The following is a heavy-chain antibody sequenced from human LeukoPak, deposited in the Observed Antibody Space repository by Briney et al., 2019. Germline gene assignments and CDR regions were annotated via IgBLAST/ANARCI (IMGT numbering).Heavy chain of an antibody. CDR1: GYTFTGYY. V-gene: IGHV1-2*06. J-gene: IGHJ4*02. Sequence: ASVKVSCKASGYTFTGYYMHWVRQAPGQGLEWMGRINPNIGATNYAQKFQGRVTMTRDTSVSTAYMELSRLRSDDTAVYYCASRGGSPPRDFDYWGQGTLVTVSS. CDR3: ASRGGSPPRDFDY. D-gene: IGHD1-26*01. CDR2: INPNIGAT.